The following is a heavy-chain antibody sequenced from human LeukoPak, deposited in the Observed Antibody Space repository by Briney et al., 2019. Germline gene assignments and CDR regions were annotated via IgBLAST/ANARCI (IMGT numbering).Heavy chain of an antibody. CDR1: GFTFSGYA. V-gene: IGHV3-23*01. CDR2: ITYSGDFT. D-gene: IGHD4-17*01. Sequence: GSLRLSCAASGFTFSGYAMAWVRQAPGKGLEWVSSITYSGDFTYYVDSVKGRFTISRDNSKNTLYLQMNSLRVEDTAIYYCAKDKNDSGDYSSMDVWGKGTTVTVSS. J-gene: IGHJ6*03. CDR3: AKDKNDSGDYSSMDV.